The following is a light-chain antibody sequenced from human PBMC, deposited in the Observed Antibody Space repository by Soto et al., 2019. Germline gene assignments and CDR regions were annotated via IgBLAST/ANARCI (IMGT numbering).Light chain of an antibody. CDR1: QDISNY. Sequence: DIQMPQSPSSLSASVGDRVTITCQASQDISNYLNWYQQKPGKAPKLLIYDASNLETGVPSRFSESGSGTAFTFTISRLQPEDRATYDCQEYDNRPSAFGGGTVVVIK. CDR3: QEYDNRPSA. J-gene: IGKJ4*01. V-gene: IGKV1-33*01. CDR2: DAS.